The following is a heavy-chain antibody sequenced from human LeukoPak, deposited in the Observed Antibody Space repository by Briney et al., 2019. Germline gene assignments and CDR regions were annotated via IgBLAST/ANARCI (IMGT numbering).Heavy chain of an antibody. CDR2: INHSGST. V-gene: IGHV4-34*01. CDR1: GGSFSGYY. J-gene: IGHJ4*02. D-gene: IGHD6-13*01. CDR3: ARAVAAARHDY. Sequence: KPSETLSLTCADYGGSFSGYYWSWIRQPPGKGLEWIGEINHSGSTNYNPSLKSRVTISVDTSKNQFSLKLSSVTAADTAVYYCARAVAAARHDYWGQGTLVTVSS.